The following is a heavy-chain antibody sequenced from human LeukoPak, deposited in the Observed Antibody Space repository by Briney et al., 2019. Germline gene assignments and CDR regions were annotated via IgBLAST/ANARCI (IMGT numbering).Heavy chain of an antibody. Sequence: SETLSLTCSVSGASIRSYFWSWIRQSPGKGLEWIGYVYDNDISNFNPSLESRVIILVDRSKSQFSLKLRSVTAADTAVYYCARGLVLATDDAFDIWGPGTM. V-gene: IGHV4-59*01. D-gene: IGHD5-12*01. CDR2: VYDNDIS. CDR3: ARGLVLATDDAFDI. CDR1: GASIRSYF. J-gene: IGHJ3*02.